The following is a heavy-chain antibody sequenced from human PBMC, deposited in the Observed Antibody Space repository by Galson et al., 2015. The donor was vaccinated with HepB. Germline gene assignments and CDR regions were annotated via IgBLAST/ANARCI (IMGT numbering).Heavy chain of an antibody. Sequence: ETLSLTCTVSGGSVSSGSYYWSWIRQPPGKGLEWIGYIYYSGSTNYNPSLKSRVTISVDTSKNQFALKLSSVTAADTAVYYCARERSGSYYSNGMRFDPWGQGTLVTVSS. V-gene: IGHV4-61*01. CDR2: IYYSGST. CDR1: GGSVSSGSYY. D-gene: IGHD3-10*01. CDR3: ARERSGSYYSNGMRFDP. J-gene: IGHJ5*02.